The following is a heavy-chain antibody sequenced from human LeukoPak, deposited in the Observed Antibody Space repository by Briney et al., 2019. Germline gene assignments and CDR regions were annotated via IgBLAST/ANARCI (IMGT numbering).Heavy chain of an antibody. D-gene: IGHD4-17*01. Sequence: PGGSLRLSCAASGFTFSNAWMSWVRQAPGKGLEWVGRIKSKTDGGTTDYAAPVKGRFTISRDDSKNTLYLQMNSLKTEDTAVYYCTTSTVTTLRRVPYDAFDIWGQGTMVTVSS. V-gene: IGHV3-15*01. J-gene: IGHJ3*02. CDR2: IKSKTDGGTT. CDR3: TTSTVTTLRRVPYDAFDI. CDR1: GFTFSNAW.